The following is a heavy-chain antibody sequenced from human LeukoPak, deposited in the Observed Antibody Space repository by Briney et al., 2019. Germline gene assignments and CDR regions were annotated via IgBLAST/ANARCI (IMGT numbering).Heavy chain of an antibody. CDR3: AGTYYDFTSPFDY. CDR1: GGSISSGDYY. Sequence: SETLSLTCTVSGGSISSGDYYWSWIRQPPGKGLEWIGYIYYSGSTYYNPSLKSRVTISVDTSKNQFSLKRSSGTAADTAVYYCAGTYYDFTSPFDYWGQGTLVTVSS. J-gene: IGHJ4*02. D-gene: IGHD3-3*01. CDR2: IYYSGST. V-gene: IGHV4-30-4*08.